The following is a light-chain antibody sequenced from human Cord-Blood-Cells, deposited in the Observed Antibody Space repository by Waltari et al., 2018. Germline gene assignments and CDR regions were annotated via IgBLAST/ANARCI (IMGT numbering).Light chain of an antibody. CDR3: QAWDSSTAA. J-gene: IGLJ2*01. CDR2: QDS. V-gene: IGLV3-1*01. Sequence: SYELTQPPSVSVSPGQTASITRSGDILGAKYACWYQQKPGQSPVLVIYQDSKRPSGIPERFSGSNSGNTATLTISGTQAMDEADYYCQAWDSSTAAFGGGTKLTVL. CDR1: ILGAKY.